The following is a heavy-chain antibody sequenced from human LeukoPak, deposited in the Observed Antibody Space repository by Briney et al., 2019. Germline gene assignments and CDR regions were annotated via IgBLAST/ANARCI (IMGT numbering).Heavy chain of an antibody. CDR1: GYTFTSYY. CDR3: ARSREEDCSSATCYVYDV. D-gene: IGHD2-2*01. Sequence: ASVKVSCKASGYTFTSYYMHWVRQAPGQGLEWMGIINPSGGSTSYAQKFQGRVTMTRDTSTSTVYMELSSLRSEDTAVYYCARSREEDCSSATCYVYDVWGQGTMVAVSS. V-gene: IGHV1-46*03. CDR2: INPSGGST. J-gene: IGHJ3*01.